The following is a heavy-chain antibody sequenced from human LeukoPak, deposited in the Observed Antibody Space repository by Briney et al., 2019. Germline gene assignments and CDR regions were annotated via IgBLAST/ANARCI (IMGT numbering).Heavy chain of an antibody. CDR2: IYYTGST. Sequence: SETLSLTCTVSGGSVSSRGYYWTWIRQPPGKGLEWIGYIYYTGSTNYNPSLKSRVTISVDASKSQFSLKLSSVTAADTAVYFCVGITGATGGCWGQGTLITVSS. V-gene: IGHV4-61*08. CDR1: GGSVSSRGYY. J-gene: IGHJ4*02. D-gene: IGHD1-20*01. CDR3: VGITGATGGC.